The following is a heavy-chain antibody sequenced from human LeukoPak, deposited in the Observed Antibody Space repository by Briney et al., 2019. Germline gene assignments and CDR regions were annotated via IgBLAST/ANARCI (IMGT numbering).Heavy chain of an antibody. V-gene: IGHV3-30*18. CDR2: ISYDGSNK. J-gene: IGHJ3*02. CDR3: AKDYRDAFDS. Sequence: GGSLRLSCAASGFTFSSYGMHWVRQAPGKGLEWVAVISYDGSNKYYADSVKCRFTISRDNSKNTLYLQMNSLRAEDTAVYYCAKDYRDAFDSWGQGTMVTVSS. CDR1: GFTFSSYG.